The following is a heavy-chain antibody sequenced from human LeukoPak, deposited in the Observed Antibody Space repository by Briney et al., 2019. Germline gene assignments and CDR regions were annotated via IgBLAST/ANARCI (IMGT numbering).Heavy chain of an antibody. CDR2: IYSGGTT. D-gene: IGHD3-10*01. CDR1: GFSVSTKY. CDR3: AGLGDHYHWNLDL. Sequence: GGSLRLSCAASGFSVSTKYMNWVRQAPGKGLEWVSIIYSGGTTYYGESVEGRFTISRDTSKNTVFLQMNSLRVEDTAVYYCAGLGDHYHWNLDLWGRGTLVTVSS. V-gene: IGHV3-53*01. J-gene: IGHJ2*01.